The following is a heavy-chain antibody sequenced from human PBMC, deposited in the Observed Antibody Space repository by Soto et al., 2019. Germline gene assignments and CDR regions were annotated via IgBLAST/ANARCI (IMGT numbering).Heavy chain of an antibody. Sequence: SETLSLTCTVSGGSVSSGSYYWSWIRQPPGKGLEWIGYIYYSGSTNYNPSLKSRVTISVDTTKNQFSLKLSSVTAADTAVYYCAAHSGYGYYYYGMDVWGQGTTVTVSS. CDR3: AAHSGYGYYYYGMDV. V-gene: IGHV4-61*01. D-gene: IGHD5-12*01. J-gene: IGHJ6*02. CDR2: IYYSGST. CDR1: GGSVSSGSYY.